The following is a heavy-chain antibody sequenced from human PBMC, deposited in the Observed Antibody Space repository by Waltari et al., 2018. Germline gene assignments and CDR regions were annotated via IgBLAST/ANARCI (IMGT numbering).Heavy chain of an antibody. D-gene: IGHD5-12*01. Sequence: EVQLLESGGGLIQPGGSLRLSCAASGFSFGGFARNWVRQAPGKGLEWVSGVSGSGATTNYADSVRGRFTVSRDNTRNTVYLQMNSLRVEDTAVYYCAKAFRGYSGSYFDIWGRGTLVAVSA. V-gene: IGHV3-23*01. CDR2: VSGSGATT. CDR1: GFSFGGFA. J-gene: IGHJ4*02. CDR3: AKAFRGYSGSYFDI.